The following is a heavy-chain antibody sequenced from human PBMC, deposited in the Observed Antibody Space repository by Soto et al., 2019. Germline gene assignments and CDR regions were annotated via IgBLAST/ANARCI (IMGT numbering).Heavy chain of an antibody. Sequence: ETLSLNCSVSGGSISSSSYYWGWIRQPPGKGLEWIGSIYYSGSTYYNPSLKSRVTISVDTSKNQFSLKLSSVTAADTAVYYCARGYCSGGSYYRYWGRGSQVTVPS. D-gene: IGHD2-15*01. CDR3: ARGYCSGGSYYRY. J-gene: IGHJ4*02. CDR1: GGSISSSSYY. V-gene: IGHV4-39*01. CDR2: IYYSGST.